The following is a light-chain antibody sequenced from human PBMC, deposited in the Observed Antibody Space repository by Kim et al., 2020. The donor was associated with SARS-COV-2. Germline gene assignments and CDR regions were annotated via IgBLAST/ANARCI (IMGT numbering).Light chain of an antibody. Sequence: QSVLTQAPSASGTPGQRVTISCSGSSSNIGSNYVYWYQQLPGTAPKVLIHTDNRRPSGVPDRFSGSKSVTSASLAISGLRSEDEADYYCGSWDDSLNGPVFGGGTKVTVL. J-gene: IGLJ3*02. V-gene: IGLV1-47*01. CDR1: SSNIGSNY. CDR2: TDN. CDR3: GSWDDSLNGPV.